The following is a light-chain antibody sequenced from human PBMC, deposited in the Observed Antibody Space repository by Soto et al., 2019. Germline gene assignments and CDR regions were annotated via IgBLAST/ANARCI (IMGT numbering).Light chain of an antibody. J-gene: IGLJ1*01. CDR1: SSNIGAGYD. V-gene: IGLV1-40*01. CDR2: GNS. CDR3: QSYDSSLSGFYV. Sequence: QPVLTQPPSVSGAPGQRVTSSCTGSSSNIGAGYDVHWYQQLPGTAPKLLIYGNSNRPSGVPDRFSGSKSGTSASLAITGLQAEDQADYYCQSYDSSLSGFYVFGTGTKLTVL.